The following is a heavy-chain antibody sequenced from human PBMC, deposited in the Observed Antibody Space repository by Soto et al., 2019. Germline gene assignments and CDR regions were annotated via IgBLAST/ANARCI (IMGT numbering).Heavy chain of an antibody. CDR3: AKMFSGWNQFAY. J-gene: IGHJ4*02. D-gene: IGHD6-19*01. CDR2: ISGCGGST. Sequence: EVQLLESGGGLVQPGGSLRLSCAASGFTFSSDAMNWVRQAPWKGLEWVSAISGCGGSTYYSDSVKGRFTISRDNSKNALELHMNGLIAEDTAVYYCAKMFSGWNQFAYWGQGTLVTVSS. CDR1: GFTFSSDA. V-gene: IGHV3-23*01.